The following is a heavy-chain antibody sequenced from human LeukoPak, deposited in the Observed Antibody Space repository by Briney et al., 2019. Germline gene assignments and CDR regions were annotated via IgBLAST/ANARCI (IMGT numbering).Heavy chain of an antibody. V-gene: IGHV4-59*08. CDR3: ARWNYGAGAFDI. CDR2: IYYSGST. J-gene: IGHJ3*02. D-gene: IGHD1-7*01. Sequence: SETLSLTCTVSGGSISSYYWSWIRQPPGKGLEWIGYIYYSGSTNYNPSLKSRVTISVDTSKNQFSLKLSSVTAADTAVYYCARWNYGAGAFDIWGQGTMVTVSS. CDR1: GGSISSYY.